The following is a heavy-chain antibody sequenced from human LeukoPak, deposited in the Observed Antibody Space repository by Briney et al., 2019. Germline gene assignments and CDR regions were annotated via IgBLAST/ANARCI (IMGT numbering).Heavy chain of an antibody. J-gene: IGHJ4*02. CDR2: MNPNSGNT. D-gene: IGHD3-10*01. CDR1: GYTFTSYD. CDR3: AREVTRGVYDY. V-gene: IGHV1-8*01. Sequence: GASVKVSCKASGYTFTSYDINWVRQATGQGLERMGWMNPNSGNTGYAQTFQGRVTMTRDTSMSTAYMDLSSLRSDDTAVYYCAREVTRGVYDYWGQGTLVTVSS.